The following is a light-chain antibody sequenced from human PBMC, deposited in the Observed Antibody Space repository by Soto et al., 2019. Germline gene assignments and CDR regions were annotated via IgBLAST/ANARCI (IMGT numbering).Light chain of an antibody. Sequence: EIVMTQSTVTLSVSPGERATLSCTASQSGNNNVAWYQQKPGHTPRLLIYSAYIGATGTPARFSGSGSGSDFTLTISSRQSEDFAVYYCQKYNKWPLTFGPGTKVDIK. CDR2: SAY. CDR3: QKYNKWPLT. CDR1: QSGNNN. J-gene: IGKJ3*01. V-gene: IGKV3-15*01.